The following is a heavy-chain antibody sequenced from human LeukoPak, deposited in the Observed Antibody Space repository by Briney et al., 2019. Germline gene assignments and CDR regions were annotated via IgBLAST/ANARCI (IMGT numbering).Heavy chain of an antibody. D-gene: IGHD6-19*01. CDR1: GFTFSSYS. CDR3: ARSKVFNTIRAVAGTEY. J-gene: IGHJ4*02. Sequence: GGSLRLSCAASGFTFSSYSMNWVRQAPGKGLEWVSSISSSSSYIYYADSVKGRFTISRDNAKNSLYLQMNSLRAEDTAVYYCARSKVFNTIRAVAGTEYWGQGTLVTVSS. CDR2: ISSSSSYI. V-gene: IGHV3-21*01.